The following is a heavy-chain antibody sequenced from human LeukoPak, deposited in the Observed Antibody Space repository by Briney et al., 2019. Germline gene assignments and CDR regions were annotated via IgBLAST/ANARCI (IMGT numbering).Heavy chain of an antibody. CDR1: GFTFGSYS. CDR3: ARVGYDILTGWYYFDY. CDR2: IYSGGST. D-gene: IGHD3-9*01. Sequence: GGSLRLSCAASGFTFGSYSMSWVLQAPGKGLEWVSVIYSGGSTYYADSVKGRFTISRDNSKNTLYLQMNSLRAEDTAVYYCARVGYDILTGWYYFDYWGQGTLVTVSS. V-gene: IGHV3-53*01. J-gene: IGHJ4*02.